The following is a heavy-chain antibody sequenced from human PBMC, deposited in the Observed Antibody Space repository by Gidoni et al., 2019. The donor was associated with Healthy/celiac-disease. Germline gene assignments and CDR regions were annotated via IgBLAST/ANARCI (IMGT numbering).Heavy chain of an antibody. CDR1: GFTFSSSG. Sequence: QVQLVESGGGVVQPGRSLRLSCAASGFTFSSSGMHWVRQAPGKGLEWVAVIWYDGSNKYYADSVKGRFTISRDNSKNTLYLQMNSLRAEDTAVYYCARDGGGPDTAMGNYFDYWGQGTLVTVSS. V-gene: IGHV3-33*01. CDR2: IWYDGSNK. D-gene: IGHD5-18*01. J-gene: IGHJ4*02. CDR3: ARDGGGPDTAMGNYFDY.